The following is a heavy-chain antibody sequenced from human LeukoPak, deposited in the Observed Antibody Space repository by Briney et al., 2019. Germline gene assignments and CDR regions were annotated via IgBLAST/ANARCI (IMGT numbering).Heavy chain of an antibody. CDR3: AREGGYCYGASCRFFDS. J-gene: IGHJ4*02. Sequence: GGSLRLSCAAPGFTFSSYSMNWVRQAPGKGLEWVSSINTRSYIYSADSVKGRFTISRDNDKNSVYLQMNSLRAEDTAVYYCAREGGYCYGASCRFFDSWGQGTLLTVSS. CDR2: INTRSYI. D-gene: IGHD2-15*01. V-gene: IGHV3-21*01. CDR1: GFTFSSYS.